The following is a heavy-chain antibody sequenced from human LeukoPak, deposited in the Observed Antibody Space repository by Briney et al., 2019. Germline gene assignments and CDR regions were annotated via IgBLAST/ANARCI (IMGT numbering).Heavy chain of an antibody. CDR1: VYTFTIYY. V-gene: IGHV1-46*01. Sequence: GASVSVSCTSSVYTFTIYYMHWVRQAPGQGLEWMGIINPSGGSTSYAQKCQGRITMTRDTSTSTVYMELSSLRSEDTAVYYCAREIITIAAAGLLFDYWGQGTLVTVSS. J-gene: IGHJ4*02. CDR2: INPSGGST. CDR3: AREIITIAAAGLLFDY. D-gene: IGHD6-13*01.